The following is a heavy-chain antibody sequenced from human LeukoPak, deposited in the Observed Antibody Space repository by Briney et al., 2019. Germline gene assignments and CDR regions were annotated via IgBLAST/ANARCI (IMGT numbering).Heavy chain of an antibody. D-gene: IGHD4-11*01. Sequence: GESLKISCKGSGYSFTNYRIGWVRQMPGKGLEWMGIIYPDDSDTRYSPSFQGQVIMSADKSTNTAYLQWSSLKASDTAMFYCARYSRLPSSTVTTNYYYMDVWGKGTTVTVSS. CDR1: GYSFTNYR. J-gene: IGHJ6*03. CDR3: ARYSRLPSSTVTTNYYYMDV. CDR2: IYPDDSDT. V-gene: IGHV5-51*01.